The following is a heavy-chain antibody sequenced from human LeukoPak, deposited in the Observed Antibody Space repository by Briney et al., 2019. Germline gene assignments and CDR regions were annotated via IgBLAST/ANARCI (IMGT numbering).Heavy chain of an antibody. J-gene: IGHJ5*02. CDR2: IIPIFGTA. Sequence: EASVKVSCKASGGTFSSYAISWVRQALGQGLEWMGGIIPIFGTANYAQKFQGRVTITTDESTSTAYMELSSLRSEDTAVYYCARSTSPEFKFDPWGQGTLVTVSS. CDR1: GGTFSSYA. D-gene: IGHD2-2*01. V-gene: IGHV1-69*05. CDR3: ARSTSPEFKFDP.